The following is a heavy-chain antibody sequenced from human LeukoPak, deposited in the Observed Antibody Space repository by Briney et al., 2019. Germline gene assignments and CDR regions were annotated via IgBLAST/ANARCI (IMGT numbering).Heavy chain of an antibody. CDR3: ARDFDGYNPIDY. Sequence: ASVKVSCEASGGTFSSYAISWVRQAPGQGLEWMGRIIPILGIANYAQKFQGRVTITADKSTSTAYMELSSLRSEDTAVYYCARDFDGYNPIDYWGQGTLVTVSS. J-gene: IGHJ4*02. CDR1: GGTFSSYA. CDR2: IIPILGIA. D-gene: IGHD5-24*01. V-gene: IGHV1-69*04.